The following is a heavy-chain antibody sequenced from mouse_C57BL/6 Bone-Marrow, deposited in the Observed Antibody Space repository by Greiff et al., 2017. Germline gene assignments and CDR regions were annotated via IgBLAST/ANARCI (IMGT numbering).Heavy chain of an antibody. CDR2: FYPRSGNT. Sequence: VQLQQSGAELARPGASVKLSCKASGYTFTSYGISWVKQRTGQGLEWIGEFYPRSGNTYYNEKFKGKATLTADKSSSTAYMELRRLTSEDSAVYVCARDLGDYDAMDYWGQGTSVTVSS. V-gene: IGHV1-81*01. CDR3: ARDLGDYDAMDY. CDR1: GYTFTSYG. J-gene: IGHJ4*01.